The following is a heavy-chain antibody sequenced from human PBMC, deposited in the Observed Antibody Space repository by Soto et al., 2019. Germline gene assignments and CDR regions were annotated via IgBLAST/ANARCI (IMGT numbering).Heavy chain of an antibody. CDR1: SAPVSSSTYT. CDR2: IYYSGST. CDR3: ARLHGYCISSSCHGHYAMDV. V-gene: IGHV4-39*01. Sequence: QLQLQESGPGLVKPSETLSLTCTVSSAPVSSSTYTWGWIRQPPGKGLEWIGSIYYSGSTYYNPFLNRLVTVSVDTSKNQFSLKVTSVTAADTAVYYCARLHGYCISSSCHGHYAMDVCGQGTTVTVSS. J-gene: IGHJ6*02. D-gene: IGHD2-2*01.